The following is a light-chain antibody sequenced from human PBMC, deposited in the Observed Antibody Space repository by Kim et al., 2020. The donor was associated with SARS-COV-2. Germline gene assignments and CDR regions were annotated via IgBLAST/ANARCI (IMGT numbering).Light chain of an antibody. CDR2: QDS. J-gene: IGLJ1*01. CDR1: KLGDKS. V-gene: IGLV3-1*01. CDR3: QAWDSSTYV. Sequence: VSPGKTASITCSGDKLGDKSACWYQQKPGPSPVLVIYQDSKRPSGIPGRFSGSNSGNTATLTISGTQAMDEADYYCQAWDSSTYVFGTGTKVTVL.